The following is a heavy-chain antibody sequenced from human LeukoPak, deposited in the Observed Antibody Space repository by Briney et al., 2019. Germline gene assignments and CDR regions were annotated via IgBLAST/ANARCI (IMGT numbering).Heavy chain of an antibody. V-gene: IGHV4-38-2*02. J-gene: IGHJ4*02. D-gene: IGHD3-22*01. CDR3: ARVERGYYYDSSGYFPLFDY. CDR2: IYYSGST. CDR1: GYSISSGYY. Sequence: SETLSLTCTASGYSISSGYYWGWIRQPPGKGLEWIGSIYYSGSTYYNPSLKSRVTISVDTSKNQFSLKLSSVTAADTAVYYCARVERGYYYDSSGYFPLFDYWGQGTLVTVSS.